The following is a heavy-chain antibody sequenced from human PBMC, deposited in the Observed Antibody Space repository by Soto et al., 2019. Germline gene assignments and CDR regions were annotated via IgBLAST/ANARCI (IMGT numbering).Heavy chain of an antibody. CDR2: IFPGDSDT. D-gene: IGHD2-2*01. CDR3: ARQGYCSSTACYPVDY. J-gene: IGHJ4*02. V-gene: IGHV5-51*01. CDR1: GYSFSNYW. Sequence: GESLKISCKVSGYSFSNYWIGWLRQMPVKGLEWIGIIFPGDSDTRYSPSFRGQVTISADKSISTAYLQWSSLKASDTAMYYCARQGYCSSTACYPVDYWGQGTLVTVSS.